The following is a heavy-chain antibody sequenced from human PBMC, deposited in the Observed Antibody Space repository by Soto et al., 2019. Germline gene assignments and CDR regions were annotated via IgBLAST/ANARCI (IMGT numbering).Heavy chain of an antibody. J-gene: IGHJ4*02. D-gene: IGHD3-3*01. CDR2: VNHSGKT. Sequence: SETLSLTCAVYGGSFINYSYSWIRQAPGKGLEWIGEVNHSGKTDYNPSLKSRGTISVDTSKNQFSLKLISVTAADTAVYYCAAMYDDVCSATLNSAYWGQGNPVTVSS. V-gene: IGHV4-34*01. CDR1: GGSFINYS. CDR3: AAMYDDVCSATLNSAY.